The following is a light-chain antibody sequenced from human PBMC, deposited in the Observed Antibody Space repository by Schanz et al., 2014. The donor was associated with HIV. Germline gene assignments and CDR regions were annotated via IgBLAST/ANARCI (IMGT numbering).Light chain of an antibody. V-gene: IGKV3-20*01. CDR2: GAS. CDR3: QYFGNSGGT. J-gene: IGKJ4*01. CDR1: QSVSSNY. Sequence: EIVLTQSPGTLSLSPGERATLSCWASQSVSSNYLAWYQQKPGQAPRLLIYGASSRAAGIPDRFSGTGSGTDFTLTISSLEPEDFAVYYCQYFGNSGGTFGGGTKVEIK.